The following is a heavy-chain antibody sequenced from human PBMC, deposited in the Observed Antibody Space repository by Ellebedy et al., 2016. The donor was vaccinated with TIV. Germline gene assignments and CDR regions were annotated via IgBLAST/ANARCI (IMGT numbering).Heavy chain of an antibody. V-gene: IGHV3-30*18. CDR1: GSTFSNSA. J-gene: IGHJ6*02. CDR3: AKRRVAGRFYGMDV. D-gene: IGHD2-15*01. CDR2: ISYDGTNT. Sequence: GESLKISXAASGSTFSNSAMQWVRQAPGKGLEWVAAISYDGTNTFYADSVKGRFTVSRDNSKNTLYLEANSLRVADTAVYYCAKRRVAGRFYGMDVWGQGTTVTVSS.